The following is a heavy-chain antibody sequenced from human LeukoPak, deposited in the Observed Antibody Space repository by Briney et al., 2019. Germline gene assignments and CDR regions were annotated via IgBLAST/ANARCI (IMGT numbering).Heavy chain of an antibody. J-gene: IGHJ4*02. CDR1: GFTFSSYA. CDR3: AKAVVVVPAATPFDY. V-gene: IGHV3-23*01. Sequence: LGGSLRLSCAASGFTFSSYAMSWVRQAPGKGLEWVSGISGSGGSTYYADSVKGRFTISRDNSKNTLYLQMNSLRAEDTAVHYCAKAVVVVPAATPFDYWGQGTLVTVSS. CDR2: ISGSGGST. D-gene: IGHD2-2*01.